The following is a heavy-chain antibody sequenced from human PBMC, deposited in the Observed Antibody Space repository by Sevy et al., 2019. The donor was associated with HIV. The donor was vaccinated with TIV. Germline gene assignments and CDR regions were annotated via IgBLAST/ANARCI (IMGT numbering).Heavy chain of an antibody. D-gene: IGHD1-1*01. CDR3: AKIQGVKWYFDL. V-gene: IGHV3-53*01. CDR1: GFTVSSNY. J-gene: IGHJ2*01. CDR2: LYSGGST. Sequence: GGSLRLSCAASGFTVSSNYVSWIRQAPGKGLEWVSTLYSGGSTYYADSVKGRFTISRDDSKNTLFLQLNSLTVEDTAVYFCAKIQGVKWYFDLWGRSTLVTVSS.